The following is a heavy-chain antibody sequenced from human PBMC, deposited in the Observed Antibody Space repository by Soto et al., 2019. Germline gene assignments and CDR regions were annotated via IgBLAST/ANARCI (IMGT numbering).Heavy chain of an antibody. J-gene: IGHJ6*02. D-gene: IGHD4-4*01. V-gene: IGHV4-4*07. CDR2: IYTSGST. Sequence: SETLSLTCTVSGGSISSYYWSWIRQPAGKGLEWIGRIYTSGSTNYNPSLKSRVTMSVDTSKNQFSLKLSSVTAADTAVYYCARDRATVTEMYYYYGMDVWGQGTTVTVSS. CDR1: GGSISSYY. CDR3: ARDRATVTEMYYYYGMDV.